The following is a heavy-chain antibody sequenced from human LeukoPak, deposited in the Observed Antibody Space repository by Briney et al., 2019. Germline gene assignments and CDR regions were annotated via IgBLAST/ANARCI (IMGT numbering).Heavy chain of an antibody. Sequence: GGSLRLSCAASGFTFSSYWMHWVRQAPGKGLVWVSRINDDGSSTSYADSVKGRFTTSRDNAKNTLYLQMNSLRAEDTAVYYCASGRARGYYYYGMDVWGQGTTVTVSS. J-gene: IGHJ6*02. CDR2: INDDGSST. CDR1: GFTFSSYW. D-gene: IGHD3-10*01. V-gene: IGHV3-74*01. CDR3: ASGRARGYYYYGMDV.